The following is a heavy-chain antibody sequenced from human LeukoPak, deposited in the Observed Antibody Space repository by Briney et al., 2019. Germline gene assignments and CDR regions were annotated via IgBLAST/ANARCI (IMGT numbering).Heavy chain of an antibody. J-gene: IGHJ4*02. CDR3: ARGPPGILRFLEWSSPLDY. D-gene: IGHD3-3*01. Sequence: ASVKVSCKASGYIFTNYGISWVRQAPGQGLEWMGWIGSYNGETNYAQKFQGRVTMTTDTSTSTVYMELRSLTSDDTAVYYCARGPPGILRFLEWSSPLDYWGQGTLVTVSS. CDR1: GYIFTNYG. CDR2: IGSYNGET. V-gene: IGHV1-18*01.